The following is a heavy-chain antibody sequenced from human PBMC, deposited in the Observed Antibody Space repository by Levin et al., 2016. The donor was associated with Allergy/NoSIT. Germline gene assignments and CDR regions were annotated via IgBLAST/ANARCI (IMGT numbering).Heavy chain of an antibody. V-gene: IGHV2-5*01. J-gene: IGHJ4*02. CDR2: IYWNDDK. Sequence: WIRQPPGKALEWLALIYWNDDKRYSPSLKSRLTITKDTSKNQVVLTMTNMDPVDTATYYCAHYTHLWAYYDILTLGVWGQGTLVTVSS. CDR3: AHYTHLWAYYDILTLGV. D-gene: IGHD3-9*01.